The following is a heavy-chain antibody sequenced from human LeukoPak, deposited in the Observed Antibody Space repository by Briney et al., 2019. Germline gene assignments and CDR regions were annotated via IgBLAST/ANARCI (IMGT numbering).Heavy chain of an antibody. J-gene: IGHJ6*02. CDR2: INPSGGST. CDR1: GYTFTSYY. V-gene: IGHV1-46*01. Sequence: RASVKVFCKASGYTFTSYYMHWVRQAPGQGLEWMGIINPSGGSTSYAQKFQGRVTMTRDTSTSTVYMELSSLRSEDTAVYYCARAYEDYGMDVWGQGTTVTVSS. D-gene: IGHD3-3*01. CDR3: ARAYEDYGMDV.